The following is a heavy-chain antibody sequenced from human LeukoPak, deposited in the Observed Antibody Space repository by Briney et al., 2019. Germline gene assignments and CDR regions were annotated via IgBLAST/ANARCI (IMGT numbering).Heavy chain of an antibody. CDR1: GFTFSSYS. D-gene: IGHD4-17*01. CDR3: ASGSPVTNDY. V-gene: IGHV3-21*01. J-gene: IGHJ4*02. Sequence: GGSLRLSCAASGFTFSSYSMNWVRQAPGKGLEWVSSISSSSSYIYYADSVKGRFTISRDNAKNTLYLQMNSLRAEDTAVYYCASGSPVTNDYWGQGTLVTVSS. CDR2: ISSSSSYI.